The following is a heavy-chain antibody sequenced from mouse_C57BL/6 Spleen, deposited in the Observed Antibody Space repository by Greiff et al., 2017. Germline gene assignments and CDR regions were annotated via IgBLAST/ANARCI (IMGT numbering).Heavy chain of an antibody. CDR3: ARERLRYFDV. D-gene: IGHD2-13*01. J-gene: IGHJ1*03. V-gene: IGHV5-16*01. CDR1: GFTFSDYY. Sequence: EVKLVESEGGLVQPGSSMKLSCTASGFTFSDYYMAWVRQVPEKGLEWVANINYDGSSTYYLDSLKSRFIISRDNAKNILYLQMSSLKSEDTATYYCARERLRYFDVWGTGTTVTVSS. CDR2: INYDGSST.